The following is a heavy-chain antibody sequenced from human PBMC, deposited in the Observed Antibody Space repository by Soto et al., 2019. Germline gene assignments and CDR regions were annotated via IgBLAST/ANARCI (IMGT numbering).Heavy chain of an antibody. V-gene: IGHV3-23*01. D-gene: IGHD2-8*02. J-gene: IGHJ3*02. CDR3: AKATATGGGAFDI. CDR2: ILVGGST. CDR1: GFTCSSYD. Sequence: GGSLRLSCAASGFTCSSYDMSWARQAPGKGLEWVSTILVGGSTHYPDSVKGRFTISRDNSKNTVFLQMNSLTAGDTAVYYCAKATATGGGAFDICGQGTVVTVSS.